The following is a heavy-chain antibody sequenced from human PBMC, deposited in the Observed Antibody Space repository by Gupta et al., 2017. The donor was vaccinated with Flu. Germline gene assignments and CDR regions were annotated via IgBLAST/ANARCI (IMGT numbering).Heavy chain of an antibody. Sequence: QVHLVQSGAEVKRPGASVRVSCKASGYTFTDYHMHWVRPAPGQGLEWMGWINPNSGATNYAQSFQGRVTMTRDTSINTAYMELSTLNSDDTAVYYCARSVVTYCGGDCFSIYYYYGMDVWGQGTTVTVSS. CDR1: GYTFTDYH. D-gene: IGHD2-21*02. V-gene: IGHV1-2*02. CDR3: ARSVVTYCGGDCFSIYYYYGMDV. J-gene: IGHJ6*02. CDR2: INPNSGAT.